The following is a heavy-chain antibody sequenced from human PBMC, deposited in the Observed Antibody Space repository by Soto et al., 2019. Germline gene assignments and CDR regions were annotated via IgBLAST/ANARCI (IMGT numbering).Heavy chain of an antibody. J-gene: IGHJ6*02. CDR1: GGSISSYY. V-gene: IGHV4-59*01. CDR2: IYYSGST. D-gene: IGHD6-13*01. CDR3: ARGSQQLVRSYYYYGMDV. Sequence: PSETLSLTCTVAGGSISSYYWSWIRQPPGKGLEWIGYIYYSGSTNYNPSLKSRVTISVDTSKNQFSLKLSSVTAADTAVYYCARGSQQLVRSYYYYGMDVWGQGTTVTVSS.